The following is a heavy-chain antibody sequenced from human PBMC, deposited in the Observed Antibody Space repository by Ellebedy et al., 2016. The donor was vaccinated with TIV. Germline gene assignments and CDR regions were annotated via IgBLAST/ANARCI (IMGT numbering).Heavy chain of an antibody. CDR1: GGSISRDS. CDR3: ARSSISVFGVTDAFDI. V-gene: IGHV4-59*01. D-gene: IGHD3-3*01. CDR2: IFDSGST. J-gene: IGHJ3*02. Sequence: MPGGSLRLSCTVSGGSISRDSWSWIRQPPGNGLEWVGYIFDSGSTIYNPSLRSRVTISLDRSQKQVSLNLTSVTAADSAVYFCARSSISVFGVTDAFDIWGQGTLVTVSS.